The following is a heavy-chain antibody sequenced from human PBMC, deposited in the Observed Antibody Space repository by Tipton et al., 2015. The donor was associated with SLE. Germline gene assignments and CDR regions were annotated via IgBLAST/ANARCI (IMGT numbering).Heavy chain of an antibody. Sequence: SLRLSCIVAGFPFDDHGMHWVRQSLGKGLEWVSGISWNSYSRDYADSVKGRFIISRDNAKSSLYLQMDSLRAEDTAVYYCTDNDYWGQGTLVTVSS. CDR3: TDNDY. D-gene: IGHD1-1*01. CDR2: ISWNSYSR. CDR1: GFPFDDHG. V-gene: IGHV3-9*01. J-gene: IGHJ4*02.